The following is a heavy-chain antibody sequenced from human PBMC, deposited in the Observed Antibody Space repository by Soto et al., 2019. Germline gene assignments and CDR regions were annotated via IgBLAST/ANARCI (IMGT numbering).Heavy chain of an antibody. Sequence: EVQLLESGGGLVQPGGSLRLSCAASGFTFGSYAMTWVRQAPGKGLEWVSSISGSGSAYYAGSVKGRFTISRDNSKNTRYLQMNSLRAEDTAVYYCAKDLVYYYDSSGYYAYTAWGQGTLVTVSS. V-gene: IGHV3-23*01. CDR1: GFTFGSYA. D-gene: IGHD3-22*01. CDR3: AKDLVYYYDSSGYYAYTA. J-gene: IGHJ5*02. CDR2: ISGSGSA.